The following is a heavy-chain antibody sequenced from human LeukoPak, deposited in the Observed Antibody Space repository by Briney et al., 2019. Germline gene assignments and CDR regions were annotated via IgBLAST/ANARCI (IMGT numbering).Heavy chain of an antibody. V-gene: IGHV4-4*07. J-gene: IGHJ4*02. CDR1: GGSISYYY. CDR2: IYISGST. Sequence: ASETLSLTCAVSGGSISYYYWSWIRQPAGKGLEWIGHIYISGSTNYNPSLKSRVTMSVDTSENQFSLKLSSVTAADTAVYYCARDLYNQYFDYWGQGTPVTVSS. D-gene: IGHD1-1*01. CDR3: ARDLYNQYFDY.